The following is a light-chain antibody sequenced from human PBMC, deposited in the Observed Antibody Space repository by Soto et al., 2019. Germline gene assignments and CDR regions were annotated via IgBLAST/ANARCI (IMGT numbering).Light chain of an antibody. Sequence: DIVLTQSPDTLSVSPGERANLSCSASQSVSSNLAWYQQKPGQAPRPLIYDASNRATGIPVRFSGSGSGTDFTLTISSLEPEDFAVYFGQQRSDWPRITVGQGTRLEIK. V-gene: IGKV3-11*01. CDR2: DAS. CDR1: QSVSSN. CDR3: QQRSDWPRIT. J-gene: IGKJ5*01.